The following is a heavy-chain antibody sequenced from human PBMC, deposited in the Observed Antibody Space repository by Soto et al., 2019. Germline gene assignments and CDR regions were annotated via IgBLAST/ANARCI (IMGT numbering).Heavy chain of an antibody. Sequence: SETLSLTCAVSGGSISSSNWWSWVRQPPGKGLEWIGEIYHSGSTNYNPSLKSRVTISVDKSKNQFSLKLSSVTAADTAVYYCARGLWFGELSDYYYYYGMDVWGQGTTVTVSS. J-gene: IGHJ6*02. V-gene: IGHV4-4*02. CDR1: GGSISSSNW. CDR2: IYHSGST. D-gene: IGHD3-10*01. CDR3: ARGLWFGELSDYYYYYGMDV.